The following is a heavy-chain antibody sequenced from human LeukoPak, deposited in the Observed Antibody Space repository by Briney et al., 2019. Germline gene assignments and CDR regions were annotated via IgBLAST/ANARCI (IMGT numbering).Heavy chain of an antibody. CDR3: AMELLKSNDY. D-gene: IGHD1-7*01. J-gene: IGHJ4*02. Sequence: GRSLRLSCAASGFTFDDYAMHWVRQAPGKGLEWVSSISSSSSYIYYADSVKGRFTISRDNAKNSLYLQMNSLRAEDTAVYYCAMELLKSNDYWGQGTLVTVSS. CDR2: ISSSSSYI. CDR1: GFTFDDYA. V-gene: IGHV3-21*01.